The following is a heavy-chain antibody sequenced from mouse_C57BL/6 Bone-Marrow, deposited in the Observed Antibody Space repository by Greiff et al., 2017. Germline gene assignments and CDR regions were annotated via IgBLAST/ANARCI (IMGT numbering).Heavy chain of an antibody. Sequence: DVMLVESGGGLVKPGGSLKLSCAASGFTFSSYAMSWVRQTPEKRLEWVATISDGGSYTYYPDNVKGRFTISRDNAKNNLYLQMSHLKSEDTAMYYCARDGKLSMMVTKWYFDVWGTGTTVTVSS. D-gene: IGHD2-3*01. CDR2: ISDGGSYT. J-gene: IGHJ1*03. V-gene: IGHV5-4*01. CDR1: GFTFSSYA. CDR3: ARDGKLSMMVTKWYFDV.